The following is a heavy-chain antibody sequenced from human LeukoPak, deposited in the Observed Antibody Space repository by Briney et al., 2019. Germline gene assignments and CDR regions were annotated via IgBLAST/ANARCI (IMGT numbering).Heavy chain of an antibody. Sequence: GASVTVSCKASGGTFSSYTVSWVRQAPGQGLEWMAGIIPIFGTSTYAQRFQGRVTITTDDSMTTAYMELRSLRSEDTAVYYCARGTQGSGTSYFYYYMDVWGKGTTVTVSS. V-gene: IGHV1-69*05. J-gene: IGHJ6*03. CDR3: ARGTQGSGTSYFYYYMDV. D-gene: IGHD3-10*01. CDR1: GGTFSSYT. CDR2: IIPIFGTS.